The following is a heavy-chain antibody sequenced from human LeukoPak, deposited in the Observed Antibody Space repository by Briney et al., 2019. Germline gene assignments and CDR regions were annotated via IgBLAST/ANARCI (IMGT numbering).Heavy chain of an antibody. CDR1: GFTFRTYA. CDR3: AKVSAAAMVTSPFDY. D-gene: IGHD5-18*01. Sequence: GGSLRLSCAASGFTFRTYAMNWVRQAPGKGLEWVSTISGSGGSTYYADSVKGRFTISRDNSKNTLYLQINSLRAEDTAVYYCAKVSAAAMVTSPFDYWGQGTLVTVSS. CDR2: ISGSGGST. V-gene: IGHV3-23*01. J-gene: IGHJ4*02.